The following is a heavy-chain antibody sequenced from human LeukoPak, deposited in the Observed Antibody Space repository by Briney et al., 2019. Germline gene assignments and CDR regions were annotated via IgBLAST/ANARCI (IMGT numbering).Heavy chain of an antibody. Sequence: GGSLRLSCAASGFTFSSYSMNWVRQAPGKGLEWVSVIYSGGSTYYADSVKGRFTISRDNSKNTLYLQMDSLRAEDTAVYYCAATGYSSSWYPGFDYWGQGTLVTVSS. CDR2: IYSGGST. D-gene: IGHD6-13*01. CDR1: GFTFSSYS. V-gene: IGHV3-66*01. J-gene: IGHJ4*02. CDR3: AATGYSSSWYPGFDY.